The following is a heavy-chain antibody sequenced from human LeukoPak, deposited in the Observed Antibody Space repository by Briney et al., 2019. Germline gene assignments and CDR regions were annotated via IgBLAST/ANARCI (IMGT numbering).Heavy chain of an antibody. CDR1: GGSISSGSYY. Sequence: KPSETLSLTCTVSGGSISSGSYYWSWIPQPAGKGLEWIVRIYTSGSTNYNPSLKSRVTISVDTSKNQFSLKLSSVTAADTAVYYCAREMHSGSYYNWFDPWGQGTLVTVSS. CDR2: IYTSGST. D-gene: IGHD1-26*01. J-gene: IGHJ5*02. CDR3: AREMHSGSYYNWFDP. V-gene: IGHV4-61*02.